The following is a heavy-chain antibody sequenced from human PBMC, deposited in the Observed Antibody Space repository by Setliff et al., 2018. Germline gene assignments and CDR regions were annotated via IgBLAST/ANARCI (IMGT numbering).Heavy chain of an antibody. J-gene: IGHJ4*02. CDR1: DGSLSTYY. CDR2: VFYSGDT. CDR3: ARDRTYYASGTYTRWFDY. D-gene: IGHD3-10*01. V-gene: IGHV4-59*01. Sequence: TSETLSLTCTVSDGSLSTYYWSWIRQPPGKGLEWIGFVFYSGDTRYNPSLKSRVTMSVDTSMNQFSLNLNSVTAADTAVYYCARDRTYYASGTYTRWFDYWGQGTLVTVSS.